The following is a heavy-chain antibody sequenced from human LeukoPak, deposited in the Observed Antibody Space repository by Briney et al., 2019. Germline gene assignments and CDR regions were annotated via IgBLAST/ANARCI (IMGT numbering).Heavy chain of an antibody. CDR3: ARVELGIVVVPAAIRRSGFDY. CDR2: INHSGST. V-gene: IGHV4-34*01. CDR1: GGSFSGYY. Sequence: PSETLSLTCAVYGGSFSGYYWSWIRQPPGKGLEWIGKINHSGSTNYNPSLKSRVTISVDTSKNQFSLKLSSVTAADTAVYYCARVELGIVVVPAAIRRSGFDYWGQGTLVTVSS. D-gene: IGHD2-2*02. J-gene: IGHJ4*02.